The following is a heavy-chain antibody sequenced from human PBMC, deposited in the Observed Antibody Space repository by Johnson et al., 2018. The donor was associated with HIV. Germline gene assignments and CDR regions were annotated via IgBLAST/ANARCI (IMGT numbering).Heavy chain of an antibody. J-gene: IGHJ3*02. V-gene: IGHV3-NL1*01. CDR2: INTGGGT. CDR3: AKDEALGWELDPDAFDI. D-gene: IGHD1-26*01. CDR1: GFTFTNYG. Sequence: QVQLVESGGGVVQPGRSLRLSCAASGFTFTNYGMHWVRQAPGKGLEWVSVINTGGGTYYADSVKGRFTMSRDNSKNTLYLQMNSLRAEDTAVYDCAKDEALGWELDPDAFDIWGQGTMVTVSS.